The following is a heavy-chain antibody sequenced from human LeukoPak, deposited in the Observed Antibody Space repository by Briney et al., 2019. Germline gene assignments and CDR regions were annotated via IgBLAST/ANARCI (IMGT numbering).Heavy chain of an antibody. J-gene: IGHJ4*02. V-gene: IGHV3-7*01. D-gene: IGHD3/OR15-3a*01. Sequence: GGSLRLPCAASGFIFGSCWMGWVRQAPGKGLEWVANIKQDGSEIYYVDSVKGRFTISRDNAKNSLYLQMNSLRAEDTAVYYCARDEDWREISWGQGTLVTVSS. CDR2: IKQDGSEI. CDR1: GFIFGSCW. CDR3: ARDEDWREIS.